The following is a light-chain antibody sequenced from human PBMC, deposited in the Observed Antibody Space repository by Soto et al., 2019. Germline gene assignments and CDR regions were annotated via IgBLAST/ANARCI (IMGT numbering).Light chain of an antibody. J-gene: IGKJ2*01. CDR1: QSVSSY. Sequence: EIVLTQSPATLSLSPGERATLSCRASQSVSSYLAWYQQKPGQAPRLHIYDASNRATGTPARFSGSGSGTDFTLTISRLEPEDFAVYYCQQRSNWPPYTLGQGTKLEIK. CDR2: DAS. CDR3: QQRSNWPPYT. V-gene: IGKV3-11*01.